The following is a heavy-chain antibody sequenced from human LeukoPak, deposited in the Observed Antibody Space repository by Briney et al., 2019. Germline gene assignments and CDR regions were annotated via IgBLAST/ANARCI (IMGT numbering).Heavy chain of an antibody. CDR2: MNPNSGNT. D-gene: IGHD6-13*01. CDR3: ARLHIAAAGRRSNWFDP. CDR1: GYTFTSYD. V-gene: IGHV1-8*01. J-gene: IGHJ5*02. Sequence: ASVTVSCKASGYTFTSYDINWVRQATGQGLEWMGWMNPNSGNTGYAQKFQGRVTMTRNTTISTAYMELSSLRSEDTAVYYCARLHIAAAGRRSNWFDPWGQGTLVTVSS.